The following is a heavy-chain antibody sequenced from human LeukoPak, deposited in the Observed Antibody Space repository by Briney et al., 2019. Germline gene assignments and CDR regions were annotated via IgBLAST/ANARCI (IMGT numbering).Heavy chain of an antibody. D-gene: IGHD1-1*01. CDR1: GFTFSSYE. CDR2: ISSSGSTI. Sequence: GGSLRLSCAASGFTFSSYEMNWVRQAPGKGLEWVSYISSSGSTIYYADSVKGRFTISRDNAKNSLYLQMNSLRAEDTAVYYCARAGVRYYYYMDVWGKGTTVTISS. J-gene: IGHJ6*03. V-gene: IGHV3-48*03. CDR3: ARAGVRYYYYMDV.